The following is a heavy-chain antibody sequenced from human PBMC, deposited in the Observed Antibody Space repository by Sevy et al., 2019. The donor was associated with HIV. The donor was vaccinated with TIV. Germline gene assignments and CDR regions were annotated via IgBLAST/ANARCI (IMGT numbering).Heavy chain of an antibody. D-gene: IGHD3-22*01. CDR3: AKGNSGSFDY. CDR2: IKQDESEK. V-gene: IGHV3-7*01. J-gene: IGHJ4*02. Sequence: GGSLRLSCAASGFSFSTYWMHWVHQAPGKGLEWVANIKQDESEKYYVASVKGRFTSSRDNAKNSVYLEMNSLRPEDTAIYYWAKGNSGSFDYWGQGTLVTVSS. CDR1: GFSFSTYW.